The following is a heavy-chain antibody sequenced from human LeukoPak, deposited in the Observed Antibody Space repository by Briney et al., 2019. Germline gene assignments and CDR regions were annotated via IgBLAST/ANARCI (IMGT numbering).Heavy chain of an antibody. V-gene: IGHV3-30*04. CDR1: GFTFSGYP. CDR3: ARGGNGWYFDY. D-gene: IGHD6-19*01. CDR2: ISNDGYNE. J-gene: IGHJ4*02. Sequence: GGSLRLSCAASGFTFSGYPVHWVRQAPGKGLEWVAVISNDGYNEYYTDSVKGRFTISRENSKNTLYLQMNNLRDEDTAVYYCARGGNGWYFDYWGQGTLVTVSS.